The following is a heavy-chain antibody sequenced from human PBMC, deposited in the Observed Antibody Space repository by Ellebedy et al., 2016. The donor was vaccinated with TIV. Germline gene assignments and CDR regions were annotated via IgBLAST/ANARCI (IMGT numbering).Heavy chain of an antibody. CDR1: GYTFTSYA. Sequence: ASVKVSXXASGYTFTSYAMHWVRQAPGQRLEWMGWINAGNGNTKYSQKFQGRVTITRDTSASTAYMELSSLRSEDTAVYYCARNRGVGWFDPWGQGTLVTVSS. V-gene: IGHV1-3*01. D-gene: IGHD3-10*01. J-gene: IGHJ5*02. CDR2: INAGNGNT. CDR3: ARNRGVGWFDP.